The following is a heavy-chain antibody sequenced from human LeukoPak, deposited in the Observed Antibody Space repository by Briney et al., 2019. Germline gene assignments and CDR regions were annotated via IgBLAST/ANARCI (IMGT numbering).Heavy chain of an antibody. Sequence: PGGSLRLSCAASGFTFSSYWMSWVRQAPGEGLEWVANIKQDGSEKYYVDSVKGRFTISRDNAKNSLYLQMNSLRAEDTAVYYCARDLPPPDIVVVVAADFGFDPWGQGTLVTVSS. CDR1: GFTFSSYW. J-gene: IGHJ5*02. D-gene: IGHD2-15*01. V-gene: IGHV3-7*03. CDR2: IKQDGSEK. CDR3: ARDLPPPDIVVVVAADFGFDP.